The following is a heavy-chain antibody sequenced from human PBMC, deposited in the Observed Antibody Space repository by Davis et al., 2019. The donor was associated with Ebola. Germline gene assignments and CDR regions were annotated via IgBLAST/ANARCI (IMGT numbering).Heavy chain of an antibody. Sequence: PGGSLRLSCAVSGFTFSSYAMSWVRQAPGKGLEWVSTIGGSGVNTHYADSVKGRFIISRDNSNNTVYLQMNSLRTEDTAIYYCAKDLDVSGSLWDCWGQGTLVTVSS. D-gene: IGHD1-26*01. J-gene: IGHJ4*02. V-gene: IGHV3-23*01. CDR2: IGGSGVNT. CDR1: GFTFSSYA. CDR3: AKDLDVSGSLWDC.